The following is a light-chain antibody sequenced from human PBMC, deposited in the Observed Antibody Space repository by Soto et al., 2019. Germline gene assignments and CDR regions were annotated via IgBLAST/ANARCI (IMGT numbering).Light chain of an antibody. CDR1: QSVTNSF. J-gene: IGKJ2*03. CDR2: GAS. Sequence: EIVLAQSPGTLSLSPGERATLSCRASQSVTNSFLAWYQQKPGQAPRLLIYGASRRATGIPDRFTGSGSGTDFTLTISRLEPEDFAVYYCQQYYYTPYSFGQGTKLEIK. V-gene: IGKV3-20*01. CDR3: QQYYYTPYS.